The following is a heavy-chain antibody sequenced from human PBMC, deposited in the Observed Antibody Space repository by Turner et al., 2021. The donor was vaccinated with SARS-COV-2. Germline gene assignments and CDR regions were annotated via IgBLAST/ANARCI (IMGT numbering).Heavy chain of an antibody. V-gene: IGHV3-33*01. CDR3: AREGTAMVQNFDY. Sequence: QVHLVESGGVVVQPGRSLRLPCAASGFTFSSYGVHWVRQAPGKGLEWVAVIWYDGSNKYYADSVKGRFTISRDNSKNTLYLQMNSLRAEDTAVYYCAREGTAMVQNFDYWGQGTLVTVSS. J-gene: IGHJ4*02. CDR1: GFTFSSYG. CDR2: IWYDGSNK. D-gene: IGHD5-18*01.